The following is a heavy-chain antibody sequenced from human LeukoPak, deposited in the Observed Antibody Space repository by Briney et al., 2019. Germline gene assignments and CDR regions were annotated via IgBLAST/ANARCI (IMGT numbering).Heavy chain of an antibody. CDR3: TTEDEYSSSSTYFDY. CDR1: GFTFSSYA. V-gene: IGHV3-15*01. CDR2: IKSKTDGGTT. Sequence: GGSLRLSCAASGFTFSSYAMHWVRQAPGKGLEWVGRIKSKTDGGTTDYAAPVKGRFTISRDDSKNTLYLQMNSLKTEDTAVYYCTTEDEYSSSSTYFDYWGQGTLVTVSS. J-gene: IGHJ4*02. D-gene: IGHD6-6*01.